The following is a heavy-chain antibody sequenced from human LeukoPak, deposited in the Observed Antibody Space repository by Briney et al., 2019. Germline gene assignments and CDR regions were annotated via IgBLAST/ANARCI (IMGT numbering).Heavy chain of an antibody. J-gene: IGHJ4*02. D-gene: IGHD5-18*01. Sequence: GGSLRLSCAASGFTFSSYEVNWVRQAPGKGLEWVSYISSGGNTIYYADSVKGRFTISRDNAKNSLYLQMNSLRAEDTAVYYCAREGTAMVSFDYWGQGTLVTVSS. CDR1: GFTFSSYE. CDR2: ISSGGNTI. V-gene: IGHV3-48*03. CDR3: AREGTAMVSFDY.